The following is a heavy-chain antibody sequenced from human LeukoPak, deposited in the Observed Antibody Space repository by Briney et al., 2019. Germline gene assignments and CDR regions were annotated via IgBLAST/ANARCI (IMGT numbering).Heavy chain of an antibody. J-gene: IGHJ4*02. CDR2: ISSSSSYI. CDR1: GFTFSSYS. D-gene: IGHD3-22*01. CDR3: ARDQGPYYYDSSGYSVY. Sequence: GGSLRLSCAASGFTFSSYSMNWVRQAPGKGLEWVSSISSSSSYIYYADSVKGRFTISRDNAKNSLCLQMNSLRAEDTAVYYCARDQGPYYYDSSGYSVYWGQGTLVTVSS. V-gene: IGHV3-21*01.